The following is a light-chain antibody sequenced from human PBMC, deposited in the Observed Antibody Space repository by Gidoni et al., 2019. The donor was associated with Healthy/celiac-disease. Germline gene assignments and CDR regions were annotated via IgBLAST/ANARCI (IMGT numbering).Light chain of an antibody. CDR1: QSISSY. J-gene: IGKJ1*01. CDR3: QQSYSTPWT. Sequence: DIQMTQSPSSLAASVEDRVTTSCRASQSISSYLNWYQQKPGKAPKLLIYAASSLKSGVPSMFSGSGSGTDFTLTISSLQPEDFATYYCQQSYSTPWTFGQGTKVEIK. V-gene: IGKV1-39*01. CDR2: AAS.